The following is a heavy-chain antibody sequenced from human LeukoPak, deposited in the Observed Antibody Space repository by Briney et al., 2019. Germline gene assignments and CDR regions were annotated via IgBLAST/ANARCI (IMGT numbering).Heavy chain of an antibody. CDR1: GGPLSSRIYY. CDR2: IYYSGST. J-gene: IGHJ4*02. V-gene: IGHV4-39*07. D-gene: IGHD6-19*01. CDR3: ARAPSSGWYPYYFDY. Sequence: SETLSLTCTVSGGPLSSRIYYWGWIRQPPGKGLGWIGSIYYSGSTYYNPSLKSRVTISVDTSKNQFSLKLSSVTAADTAVYYCARAPSSGWYPYYFDYWGQGTLVTVSS.